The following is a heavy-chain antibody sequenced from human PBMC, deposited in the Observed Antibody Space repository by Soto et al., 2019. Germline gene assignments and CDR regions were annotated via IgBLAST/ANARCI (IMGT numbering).Heavy chain of an antibody. CDR3: ARESQQHLVRFVDY. J-gene: IGHJ4*02. CDR1: GGSISSYY. D-gene: IGHD6-13*01. Sequence: SETLSLTCTVSGGSISSYYWSWIRQPPGKGLEWIGYIYYSGSANYNPSLKSRVTISVDTSKNQFSLKLSSVTAADTAVYYCARESQQHLVRFVDYWGQGTLVTVSS. V-gene: IGHV4-59*01. CDR2: IYYSGSA.